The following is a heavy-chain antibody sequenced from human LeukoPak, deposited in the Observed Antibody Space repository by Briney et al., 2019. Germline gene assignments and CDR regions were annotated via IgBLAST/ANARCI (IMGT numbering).Heavy chain of an antibody. CDR2: ISGSGGST. CDR3: AKGPLWFGELHHFDY. CDR1: GFTFSSYA. J-gene: IGHJ4*02. Sequence: GGSLRLSCAASGFTFSSYAMSWVRQAPGKGLERVSAISGSGGSTYYADSVKGRFTISRDNSKNTLYLQMNSLRAEDTAVYYCAKGPLWFGELHHFDYWGQGTLVTVSP. D-gene: IGHD3-10*01. V-gene: IGHV3-23*01.